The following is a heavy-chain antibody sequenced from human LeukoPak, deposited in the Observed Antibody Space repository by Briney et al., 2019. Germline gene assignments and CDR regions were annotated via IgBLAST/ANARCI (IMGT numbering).Heavy chain of an antibody. CDR2: IYYSGST. CDR1: GGSISSYY. J-gene: IGHJ3*02. Sequence: SETLSLTCTVSGGSISSYYWSWIRQPPGKGLEWIGYIYYSGSTNYNPSLKSRVTISVDTSKNQFSLKLSSVTAADTAVYYCARWGGSYYYAFDIWGQGTMVTVSS. V-gene: IGHV4-59*01. CDR3: ARWGGSYYYAFDI. D-gene: IGHD1-26*01.